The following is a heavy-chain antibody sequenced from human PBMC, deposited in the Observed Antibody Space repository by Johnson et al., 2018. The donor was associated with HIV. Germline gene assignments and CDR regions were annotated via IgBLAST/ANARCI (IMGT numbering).Heavy chain of an antibody. V-gene: IGHV3-30*18. CDR1: GFTFSSSG. D-gene: IGHD3-3*01. J-gene: IGHJ3*01. CDR3: AKDRAVNFWSGGGAFDV. CDR2: ISYDGTNK. Sequence: QVQLVESGGGVVQPGRSLRLSCVASGFTFSSSGMHWVRQAPGKVLEWVAVISYDGTNKYYADSVKGLFTVSRDNSKNTLHLEMNSLRAEDTALYYCAKDRAVNFWSGGGAFDVWGQGTVVTVSS.